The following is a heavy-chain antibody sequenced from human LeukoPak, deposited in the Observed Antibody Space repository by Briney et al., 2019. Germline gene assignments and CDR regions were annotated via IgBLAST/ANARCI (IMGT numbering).Heavy chain of an antibody. CDR3: AKSPGRVSSSWPLDY. D-gene: IGHD6-13*01. J-gene: IGHJ4*02. Sequence: GGSLRLSCAASGFTFSSYAMSWVRQTPGKGLEWVSAISGSGGSTYYADSVKGRFTISRDNSKNTLYLQMNSLRAEDTAVYYCAKSPGRVSSSWPLDYWGQGTLVTVSS. CDR2: ISGSGGST. CDR1: GFTFSSYA. V-gene: IGHV3-23*01.